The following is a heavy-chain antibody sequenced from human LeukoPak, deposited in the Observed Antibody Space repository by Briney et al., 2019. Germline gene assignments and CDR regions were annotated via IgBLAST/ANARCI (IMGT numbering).Heavy chain of an antibody. J-gene: IGHJ4*02. CDR2: IYPGDSDT. V-gene: IGHV5-51*01. Sequence: GESLQISCQGSGYSFTSYWIGWVRQMPGKGLEWMGIIYPGDSDTRYSPSFQGQVTISADKSISTAYLQWSSLKASDTAMYYCARGDYYYDSSGYFDYWGQGTLVTVSS. CDR3: ARGDYYYDSSGYFDY. CDR1: GYSFTSYW. D-gene: IGHD3-22*01.